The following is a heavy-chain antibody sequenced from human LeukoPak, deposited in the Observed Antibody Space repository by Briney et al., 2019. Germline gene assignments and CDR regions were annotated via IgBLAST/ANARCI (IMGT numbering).Heavy chain of an antibody. J-gene: IGHJ4*02. CDR2: ITSSSSYI. Sequence: GGSLRLSCAASGFTFSSYNMNWVRQAPGKGPEGGSSITSSSSYIYYSDSVKRRLTISRDNSKNTLYLQMNSLRAEDTAVYYCAEDFELFCQTRIAAASPFDYWGQGTLVTVSS. D-gene: IGHD6-13*01. CDR3: AEDFELFCQTRIAAASPFDY. CDR1: GFTFSSYN. V-gene: IGHV3-21*04.